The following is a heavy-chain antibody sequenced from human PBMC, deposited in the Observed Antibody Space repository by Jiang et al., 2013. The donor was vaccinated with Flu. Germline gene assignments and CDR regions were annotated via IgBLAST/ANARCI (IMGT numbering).Heavy chain of an antibody. V-gene: IGHV5-51*01. Sequence: KISCQASGYRFATYWIGWVRQTSGKGLEWMGVIYPDDADTRYNPSFQGQVTISADTSISTVYLQWTSLKTSDTAIYYCARVFHTNNFFGRTGRFQYWGQGALVSVSS. CDR1: GYRFATYW. J-gene: IGHJ1*01. CDR2: IYPDDADT. D-gene: IGHD1-1*01. CDR3: ARVFHTNNFFGRTGRFQY.